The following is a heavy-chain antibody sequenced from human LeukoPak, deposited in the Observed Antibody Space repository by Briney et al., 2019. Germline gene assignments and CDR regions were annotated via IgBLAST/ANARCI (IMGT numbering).Heavy chain of an antibody. J-gene: IGHJ4*02. D-gene: IGHD2-21*01. Sequence: PSGTLSLTCGVSGGSISTYYWSWIRQPPGKGLEWIGYIYYSGSTNYSPSLKSRVTVSVDTSKNQFSLNLTSLTAADTAVYYCAKGGKGFPLGLRFDSWGQGTLVSVSS. CDR2: IYYSGST. V-gene: IGHV4-59*01. CDR3: AKGGKGFPLGLRFDS. CDR1: GGSISTYY.